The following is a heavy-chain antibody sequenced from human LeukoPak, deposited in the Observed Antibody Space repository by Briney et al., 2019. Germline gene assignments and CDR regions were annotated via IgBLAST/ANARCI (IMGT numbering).Heavy chain of an antibody. CDR3: AKEGTMSRWGFDI. D-gene: IGHD3-10*02. CDR2: IGGSGGVS. V-gene: IGHV3-23*01. Sequence: GGSLRLSCAASGFTFSNYAMGWVRQAPGKGLEWVSGIGGSGGVSYYADSVKGRFTISRGESKNTLYLQMNSLRVEDTAVYYCAKEGTMSRWGFDIWGQGTMVTVSS. CDR1: GFTFSNYA. J-gene: IGHJ3*02.